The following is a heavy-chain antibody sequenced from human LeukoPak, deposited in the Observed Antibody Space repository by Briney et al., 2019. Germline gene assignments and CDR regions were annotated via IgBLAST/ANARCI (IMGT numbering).Heavy chain of an antibody. CDR1: EFTFSGYW. Sequence: GGSLRLSCAASEFTFSGYWMSWVRQAPGKGPEWVANIKQDGSEKYYVDSVKGRFTISRDNAKKTLFLQINRLRDEDTARYYCASDSFIGAADYWGQGTLVTVSS. CDR2: IKQDGSEK. V-gene: IGHV3-7*01. D-gene: IGHD6-13*01. J-gene: IGHJ4*02. CDR3: ASDSFIGAADY.